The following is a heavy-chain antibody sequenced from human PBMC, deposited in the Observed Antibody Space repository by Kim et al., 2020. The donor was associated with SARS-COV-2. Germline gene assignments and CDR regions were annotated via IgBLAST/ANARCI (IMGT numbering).Heavy chain of an antibody. Sequence: SETLSLTCGVYGGSFSGYYWSWIRQPPGKGLEWIGDIYHSGTTKYDPSLKSRVTISVDTSKNQFSLKLSSVTAADTAVSYCARCPFHTLISSLVRFYPWG. V-gene: IGHV4-34*01. CDR1: GGSFSGYY. D-gene: IGHD6-13*01. J-gene: IGHJ5*02. CDR3: ARCPFHTLISSLVRFYP. CDR2: IYHSGTT.